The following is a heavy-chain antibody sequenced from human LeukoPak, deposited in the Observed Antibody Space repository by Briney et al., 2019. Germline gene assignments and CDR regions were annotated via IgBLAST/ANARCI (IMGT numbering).Heavy chain of an antibody. CDR2: INPNSGGT. Sequence: ASVKVSCKASGYTFTGYYMHWVRQAPGQGLEWMGWINPNSGGTNYAQKFQGRVTMTRDRSISTAYMELNGLRSDDPAVYYCAREQPETGTDYWGQGTLVTVS. V-gene: IGHV1-2*02. D-gene: IGHD1-1*01. CDR3: AREQPETGTDY. J-gene: IGHJ4*02. CDR1: GYTFTGYY.